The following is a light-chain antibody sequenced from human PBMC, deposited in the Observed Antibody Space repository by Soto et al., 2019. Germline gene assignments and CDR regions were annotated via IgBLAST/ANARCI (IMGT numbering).Light chain of an antibody. Sequence: ALTQPASVSGSPGQSITISCTGTSSDVGGYNYVSWFQQHPGKAPKLMIYDVSSRPSGVSNRFSGSKSGNTASLTISGLQAEDEADYYCSSYTTSSTLVFGGGTKLTVL. V-gene: IGLV2-14*01. CDR2: DVS. J-gene: IGLJ3*02. CDR3: SSYTTSSTLV. CDR1: SSDVGGYNY.